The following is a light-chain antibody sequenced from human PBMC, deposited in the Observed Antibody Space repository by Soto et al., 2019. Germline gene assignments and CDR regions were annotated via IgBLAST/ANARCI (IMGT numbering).Light chain of an antibody. CDR1: QSVSSSY. CDR2: GAS. J-gene: IGKJ1*01. Sequence: EIVLTQSPGTLSLSPGERATLSCRASQSVSSSYLAWYQQKPGLAPRLLIYGASSRATGIPDRFSGSGSGTDFTLTISRLEPEDFAVYYCHQYGGSPRTLGQGTKVEIK. V-gene: IGKV3-20*01. CDR3: HQYGGSPRT.